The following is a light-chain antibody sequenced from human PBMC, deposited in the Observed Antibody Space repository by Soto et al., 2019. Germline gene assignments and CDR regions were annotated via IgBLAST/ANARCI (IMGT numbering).Light chain of an antibody. CDR1: RSVSSSY. CDR3: QQYGSSPRT. Sequence: EIVLAQSPGTLSLSTGEGTTLSCRASRSVSSSYLAWYQQQHRQAPRLLIYGASNRATGIQDRFSGSGSATDFPITISRVDPEDFAVYYCQQYGSSPRTFGQGTKVDIK. CDR2: GAS. V-gene: IGKV3-20*01. J-gene: IGKJ1*01.